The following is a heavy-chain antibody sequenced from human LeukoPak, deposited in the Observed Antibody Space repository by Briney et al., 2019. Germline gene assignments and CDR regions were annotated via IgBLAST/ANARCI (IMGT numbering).Heavy chain of an antibody. Sequence: ASVKVSCKASGYTSTSYDINWVRQATGQGLEWMGWMNPNSGNTGYAQKFQGRVTMTRNTSISTAYMELSSLRSEDTAVYYCARASGGDTMIVVVTNFDYWGQGTLVTVSS. CDR2: MNPNSGNT. J-gene: IGHJ4*02. CDR1: GYTSTSYD. CDR3: ARASGGDTMIVVVTNFDY. V-gene: IGHV1-8*01. D-gene: IGHD3-22*01.